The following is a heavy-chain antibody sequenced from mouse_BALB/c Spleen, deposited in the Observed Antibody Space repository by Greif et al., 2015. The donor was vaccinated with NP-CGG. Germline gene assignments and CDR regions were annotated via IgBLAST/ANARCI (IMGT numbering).Heavy chain of an antibody. V-gene: IGHV1S130*01. CDR3: ALGRDSFDY. CDR1: GYTFISSW. D-gene: IGHD4-1*01. Sequence: QVQLQQSASVLMRPAASVKLSCTLPGYTFISSWMHWAKQRPGQGLEWMGEIHPNSGNTNYNEKFKGKSTLTVDTSSSTAFVDLSGLTSEDSAVYYCALGRDSFDYWGQGTTLTVSS. CDR2: IHPNSGNT. J-gene: IGHJ2*01.